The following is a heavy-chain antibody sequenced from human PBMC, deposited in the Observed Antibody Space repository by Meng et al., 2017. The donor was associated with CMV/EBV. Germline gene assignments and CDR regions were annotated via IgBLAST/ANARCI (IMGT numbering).Heavy chain of an antibody. CDR3: ARDNDFDY. J-gene: IGHJ4*02. V-gene: IGHV3-15*01. Sequence: GESLKISCAASGFTFSNAWMSWVRQAPGKGLEWVGRIKSKTDGGTTDYAAPVKGRFTISRDDSKNTLYLQMNSLKTEDTAVYYCARDNDFDYWGQGTLVTVSS. CDR1: GFTFSNAW. CDR2: IKSKTDGGTT.